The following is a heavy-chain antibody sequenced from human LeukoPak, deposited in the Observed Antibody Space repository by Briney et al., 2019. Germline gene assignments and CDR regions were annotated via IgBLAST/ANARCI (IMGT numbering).Heavy chain of an antibody. J-gene: IGHJ6*03. CDR3: ARGPPRHNILTGYYLGYMDV. CDR1: GGTFSSYV. CDR2: IIPIFGTA. Sequence: ASVKVSCKASGGTFSSYVISWVRQAPGQGLEWMGGIIPIFGTANYAQKFQGRVTITADESTSTAYMELSSLRSEDTAVYYCARGPPRHNILTGYYLGYMDVWGKGTTVTISS. D-gene: IGHD3-9*01. V-gene: IGHV1-69*13.